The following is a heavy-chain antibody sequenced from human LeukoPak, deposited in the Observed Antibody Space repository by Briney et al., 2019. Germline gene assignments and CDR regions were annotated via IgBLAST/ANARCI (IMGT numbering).Heavy chain of an antibody. D-gene: IGHD4-17*01. J-gene: IGHJ4*02. CDR3: ANITPYGDNQEGVFDY. V-gene: IGHV3-30*18. Sequence: GGSLRLSCAASGFTFSSYGMHWVRQAPGKGLEWVAVISYDGSNKYYADSVKGRFTISRDNSKNTLYLQMNSLRAEDTAVYYCANITPYGDNQEGVFDYWGQGTLVTVSS. CDR1: GFTFSSYG. CDR2: ISYDGSNK.